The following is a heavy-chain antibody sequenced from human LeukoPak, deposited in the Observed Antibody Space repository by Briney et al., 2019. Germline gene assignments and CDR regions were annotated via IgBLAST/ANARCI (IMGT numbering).Heavy chain of an antibody. CDR1: GFTLSSYA. V-gene: IGHV3-23*01. CDR3: AKDIVVVPAPYYFDY. CDR2: ISGNAGST. D-gene: IGHD2-2*01. Sequence: PGGSLRLSCAASGFTLSSYAMSWVRQAPGKGLEWVSLISGNAGSTHYADSVKGRFTISRDNSKNTLYLQMNSLRAEDTAVYYCAKDIVVVPAPYYFDYWGQGTLVTVSS. J-gene: IGHJ4*02.